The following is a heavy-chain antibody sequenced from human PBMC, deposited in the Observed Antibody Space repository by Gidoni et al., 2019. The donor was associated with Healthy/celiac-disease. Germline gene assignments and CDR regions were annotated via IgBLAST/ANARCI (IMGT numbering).Heavy chain of an antibody. V-gene: IGHV3-23*01. CDR3: ARDRGYCSSTSCYPYYYYYGMDV. Sequence: EVQLLESGGVLVQPGGSLRLSCAASGFTFSSAAMSRVRLAPGKGLGWVSAISGSGGSTYDADSVKGRFTISRDNSKNTLYLQMNSLRAEDTAVYYCARDRGYCSSTSCYPYYYYYGMDVWGQGTTVTVSS. J-gene: IGHJ6*02. D-gene: IGHD2-2*01. CDR1: GFTFSSAA. CDR2: ISGSGGST.